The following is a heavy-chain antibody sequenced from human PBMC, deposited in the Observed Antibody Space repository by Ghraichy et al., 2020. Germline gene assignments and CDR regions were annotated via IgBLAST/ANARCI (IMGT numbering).Heavy chain of an antibody. CDR3: ARDDATTARQSGMDV. D-gene: IGHD6-6*01. Sequence: GGSLRLSCAASGFAFSVYDMNWVRQTPGKGLEWVSYISRTSSHIYDADSVRGRFIISRDNAKNSLYLEMNSLRAEDTGIYYCARDDATTARQSGMDVWGHGTTVIVSS. CDR1: GFAFSVYD. J-gene: IGHJ6*02. CDR2: ISRTSSHI. V-gene: IGHV3-21*01.